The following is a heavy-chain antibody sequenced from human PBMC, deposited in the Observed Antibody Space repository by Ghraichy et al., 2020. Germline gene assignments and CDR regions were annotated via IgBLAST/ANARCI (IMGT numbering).Heavy chain of an antibody. CDR1: GFTFSSYS. J-gene: IGHJ4*02. CDR2: ISSSSSYI. CDR3: ARDVSSMIPALDY. Sequence: AGSLRLSCAASGFTFSSYSMNWVRQAPGKGLEWVSSISSSSSYIYYADSVKGRFTISRDNAKNSLYLQMNSLRAEDTAVYYCARDVSSMIPALDYWGQGTLVTVSS. D-gene: IGHD3-22*01. V-gene: IGHV3-21*01.